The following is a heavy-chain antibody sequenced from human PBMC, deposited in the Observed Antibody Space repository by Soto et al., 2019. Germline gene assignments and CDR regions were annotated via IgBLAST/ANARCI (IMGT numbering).Heavy chain of an antibody. D-gene: IGHD2-2*01. V-gene: IGHV4-34*01. Sequence: SETLSLTCAVYGGSFSGYYWSWIRQPPGKGLEWIGEINHSGSTNYNPSLKSRVTISVDTSKNQFSLKLSSVTAADTAVYYCARSPTDCSSTSCNYFDDWGQGTLVTVSS. CDR1: GGSFSGYY. CDR2: INHSGST. CDR3: ARSPTDCSSTSCNYFDD. J-gene: IGHJ4*02.